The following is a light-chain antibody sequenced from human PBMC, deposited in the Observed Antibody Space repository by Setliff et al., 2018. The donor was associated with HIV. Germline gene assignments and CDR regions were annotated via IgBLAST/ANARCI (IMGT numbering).Light chain of an antibody. CDR3: SSFTSSGTYV. CDR1: SNDVGGHNY. Sequence: QSVLTQPTSVSGSPGQSVTISCTGTSNDVGGHNYVSWYQQYPGKAPTLLIFGVTNRPAGVSFRFGGSKSGNTASPTISGLQAEDEADYYCSSFTSSGTYVFGTGTKVTVL. J-gene: IGLJ1*01. CDR2: GVT. V-gene: IGLV2-14*03.